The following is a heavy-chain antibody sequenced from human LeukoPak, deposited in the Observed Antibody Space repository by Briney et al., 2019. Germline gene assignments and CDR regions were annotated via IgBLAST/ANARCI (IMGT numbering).Heavy chain of an antibody. V-gene: IGHV3-21*01. CDR1: GFTFSSYS. CDR3: ARSPHIVVVVAAPHYGMDV. Sequence: GGSLRLSCAASGFTFSSYSMTWVRHAPGKGLEWVSYISSSSSYIYYADSVKGRFTISRDNAKNSLYLQMNSLRAEDTAVYYCARSPHIVVVVAAPHYGMDVWGQGTTVTVSS. CDR2: ISSSSSYI. J-gene: IGHJ6*02. D-gene: IGHD2-15*01.